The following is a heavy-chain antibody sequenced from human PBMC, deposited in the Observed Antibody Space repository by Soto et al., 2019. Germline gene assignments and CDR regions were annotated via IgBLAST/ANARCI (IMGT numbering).Heavy chain of an antibody. D-gene: IGHD3-22*01. V-gene: IGHV3-23*01. CDR3: AKCRSGYQVSDY. CDR1: GFTFSSYA. Sequence: GGSLRLSCAASGFTFSSYAMSWVRQAPGKGLEWVSAISGSGGSTYYADSVKGLFTISRDNSKNTLYLQMNSRRAEDAAVYYCAKCRSGYQVSDYWGQGTLVTVSS. CDR2: ISGSGGST. J-gene: IGHJ4*02.